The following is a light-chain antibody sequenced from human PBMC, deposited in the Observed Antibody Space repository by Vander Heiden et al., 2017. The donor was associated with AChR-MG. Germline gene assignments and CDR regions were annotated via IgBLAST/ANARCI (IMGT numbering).Light chain of an antibody. CDR1: QSILYTSNDKDY. CDR2: WAS. CDR3: QQYYSIPRT. V-gene: IGKV4-1*01. J-gene: IGKJ2*01. Sequence: DIVMTQSPDSLAVSLGERATINCRSSQSILYTSNDKDYLAWYQQKPGQPPKLLMYWASTRESGVPDRFSGSGSGTDFTLTISSLQAEDVAVYDCQQYYSIPRTFGQGTKLELK.